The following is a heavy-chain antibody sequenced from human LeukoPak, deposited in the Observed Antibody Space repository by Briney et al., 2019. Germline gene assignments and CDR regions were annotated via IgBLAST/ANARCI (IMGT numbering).Heavy chain of an antibody. D-gene: IGHD2-21*02. CDR2: ISYDGSNK. Sequence: GGSLRLSCAASGYTFSRYAMHWVRQAPGKGLEWVAVISYDGSNKYYADSVKGRFTISRDNSKNTLYLQMNSLRAEDTAVYYCARESDPGLQYWGQGTLVTVSS. CDR3: ARESDPGLQY. V-gene: IGHV3-30-3*01. CDR1: GYTFSRYA. J-gene: IGHJ4*02.